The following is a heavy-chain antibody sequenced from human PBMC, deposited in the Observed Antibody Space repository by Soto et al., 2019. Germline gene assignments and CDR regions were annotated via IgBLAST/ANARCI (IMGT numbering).Heavy chain of an antibody. CDR3: ARRGAVVDGDAFDI. D-gene: IGHD3-22*01. V-gene: IGHV5-51*01. CDR1: RYSFTTYW. J-gene: IGHJ3*02. Sequence: GESLKISCKASRYSFTTYWIGWVRQMPGKGLEWMGIIYPGDSDTRYSPSFQGQVTISADKSISTAYLQWRGLKASDTAMYYCARRGAVVDGDAFDIWGQGTKVTVSS. CDR2: IYPGDSDT.